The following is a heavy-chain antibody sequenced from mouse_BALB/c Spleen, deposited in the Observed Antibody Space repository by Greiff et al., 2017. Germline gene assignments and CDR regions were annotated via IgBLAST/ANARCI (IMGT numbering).Heavy chain of an antibody. CDR1: GFTFSSFG. V-gene: IGHV5-17*02. J-gene: IGHJ2*01. CDR2: ISSGSSTI. CDR3: AKSYGYYFDY. Sequence: EVQLVESGGGLVQPGGSRKLSCAASGFTFSSFGMHWVRQAPEKGLEWVAYISSGSSTIYYADTVKGRFTISRDNPKNTLFLQMTSLRSEDTAMYYCAKSYGYYFDYWGQGTTLTVSS. D-gene: IGHD1-2*01.